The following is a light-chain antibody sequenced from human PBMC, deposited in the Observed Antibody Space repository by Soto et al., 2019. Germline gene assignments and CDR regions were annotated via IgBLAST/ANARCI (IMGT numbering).Light chain of an antibody. Sequence: AIRMTQSPSSFSASTGDRVTITCRASQGISSNLAWYQQKPGKAPKLLIYAASTLQSGVPSRFSGSGSGTDFPLTISCLQSEDFATYYCQQYYSYPRTFGQGTKVEIK. CDR1: QGISSN. J-gene: IGKJ1*01. V-gene: IGKV1-8*01. CDR3: QQYYSYPRT. CDR2: AAS.